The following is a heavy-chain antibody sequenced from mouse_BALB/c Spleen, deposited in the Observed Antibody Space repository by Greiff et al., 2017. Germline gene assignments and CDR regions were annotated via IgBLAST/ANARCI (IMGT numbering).Heavy chain of an antibody. J-gene: IGHJ4*01. Sequence: VQGVESGAELVKPGASVKLSCKASGYTFTSYYMYWVKQRPGQGLEWIGEINPSNGGTNFNEKFKSKATLTVDKSSSTAYMQLSSLTSEDSAVYYCTRANYDYFYAMDYWGQGTSVTVSS. CDR1: GYTFTSYY. CDR2: INPSNGGT. V-gene: IGHV1S81*02. D-gene: IGHD2-4*01. CDR3: TRANYDYFYAMDY.